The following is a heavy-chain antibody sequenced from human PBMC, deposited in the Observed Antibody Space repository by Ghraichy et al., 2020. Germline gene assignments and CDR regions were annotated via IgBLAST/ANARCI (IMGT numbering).Heavy chain of an antibody. CDR2: MNPNSGNT. D-gene: IGHD3-3*01. J-gene: IGHJ5*02. CDR1: GYTFTSYD. V-gene: IGHV1-8*01. CDR3: ARDIRFQGWFDP. Sequence: ASVKVSCKASGYTFTSYDINWVRQATGQGLEWMGWMNPNSGNTGYAQKFQGGVTMTRNTSISTAYMELSSLRSEDTAVYYCARDIRFQGWFDPWGQGTLVTVSS.